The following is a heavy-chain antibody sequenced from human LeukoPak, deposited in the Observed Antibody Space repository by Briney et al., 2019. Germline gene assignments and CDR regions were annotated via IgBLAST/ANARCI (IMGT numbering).Heavy chain of an antibody. CDR2: INSDGSST. Sequence: GGSLRLSCAASGFTFSGYWMHWVRQAPGKGLVWVSRINSDGSSTTYADSVKGRFSISRDNAKNTLYLQMNSLRAEDTAMYYCARAIGLDFDFWGQGTLVTVSS. CDR1: GFTFSGYW. J-gene: IGHJ4*02. V-gene: IGHV3-74*01. D-gene: IGHD2/OR15-2a*01. CDR3: ARAIGLDFDF.